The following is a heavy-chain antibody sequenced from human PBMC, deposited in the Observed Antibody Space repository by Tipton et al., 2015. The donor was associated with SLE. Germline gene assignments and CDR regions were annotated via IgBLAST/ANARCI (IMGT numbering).Heavy chain of an antibody. V-gene: IGHV4-59*12. CDR3: AREAGYYSGGGL. D-gene: IGHD1-26*01. J-gene: IGHJ4*02. CDR1: GGSISSYY. CDR2: INHSGST. Sequence: GLVKPSETLSLTCTVSGGSISSYYWSWIRQPPGKGLEWIGYINHSGSTNYNPSLKSRVTISVDTSKNQFSLKLSSVTAADTAVYYCAREAGYYSGGGLWGQGTLVTVSS.